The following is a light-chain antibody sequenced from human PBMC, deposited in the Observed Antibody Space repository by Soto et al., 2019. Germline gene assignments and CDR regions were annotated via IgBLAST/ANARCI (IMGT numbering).Light chain of an antibody. J-gene: IGKJ3*01. CDR1: QSISSY. CDR3: QQSYRTRFT. CDR2: AAS. V-gene: IGKV1-39*01. Sequence: DIQMTQSPSSLSASVGDRVTITCRASQSISSYLNWYQQKPGKAPKLLIYAASSLQSGVPSRFSGRGSGTDFTLTISSLQPEDFATYYCQQSYRTRFTFGPGTKVDIK.